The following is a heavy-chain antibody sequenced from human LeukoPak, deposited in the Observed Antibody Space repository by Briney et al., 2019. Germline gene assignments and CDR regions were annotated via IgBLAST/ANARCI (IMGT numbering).Heavy chain of an antibody. D-gene: IGHD2-15*01. Sequence: GGSLRLSCAASGFAFRSYSMKWVRQAPGKGLEWVSSISSVSTSMYYAASVEGRFTISRDNAKNSLYLQMNSLRAEDTAVYYCARDSYAGSGERCDYYYYYAMDVWGQGTTVTVSS. CDR3: ARDSYAGSGERCDYYYYYAMDV. CDR2: ISSVSTSM. J-gene: IGHJ6*02. V-gene: IGHV3-21*06. CDR1: GFAFRSYS.